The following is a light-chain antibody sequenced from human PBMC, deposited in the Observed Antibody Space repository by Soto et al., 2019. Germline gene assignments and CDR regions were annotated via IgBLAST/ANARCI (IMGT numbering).Light chain of an antibody. CDR3: QPSHTTPLG. J-gene: IGKJ1*01. V-gene: IGKV1-39*01. CDR1: QTITTY. Sequence: DIQMTQSPSSLSASVGDRVTITCRASQTITTYVTWYQQKPGKAPKLLIYAATNLQSGVPSRFSASGSGPAFTLTIRSLQPEDFDTHYCQPSHTTPLGLGQATKVDIX. CDR2: AAT.